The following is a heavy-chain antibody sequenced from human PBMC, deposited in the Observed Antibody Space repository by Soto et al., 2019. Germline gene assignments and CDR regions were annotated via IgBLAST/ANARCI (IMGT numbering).Heavy chain of an antibody. J-gene: IGHJ2*01. CDR3: ARFNWYFDL. Sequence: QVQLQESGPGLVKPSETLSLTCTVSSGSISSYYWSWIRQPPGKGLEWIGYIYYRGSTNYNPSLKSRVTISVDTSKNQFSLKLSSVTAADTAMYYCARFNWYFDLWGRGTLVTVSS. CDR2: IYYRGST. V-gene: IGHV4-59*01. CDR1: SGSISSYY.